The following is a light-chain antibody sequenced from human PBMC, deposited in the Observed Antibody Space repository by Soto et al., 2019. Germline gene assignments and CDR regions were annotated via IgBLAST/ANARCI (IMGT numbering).Light chain of an antibody. CDR1: SGHTNYA. CDR2: INSDGSH. V-gene: IGLV4-69*01. J-gene: IGLJ2*01. CDR3: QTWGTGIVT. Sequence: QPVLTQSPSASASPGASVKLTCTLSSGHTNYAIAWHQQQLEKGPRFLMKINSDGSHSKGDGVPDRFSGSSSGAERYFTISSLQSEDEADYYCQTWGTGIVTFGGGTKLTVL.